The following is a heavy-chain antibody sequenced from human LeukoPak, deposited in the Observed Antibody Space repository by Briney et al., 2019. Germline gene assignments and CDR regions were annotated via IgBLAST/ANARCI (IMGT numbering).Heavy chain of an antibody. CDR3: ARQVYDYFDP. Sequence: GESLKISCKGSGYTFTSYWIGWVRQMPGKGLEWVGIIYPGDSDTRYSPSFQGQVTISADKSINTAYLQWYSLKASDTAMYYCARQVYDYFDPWGQGTLVTVSS. J-gene: IGHJ5*02. D-gene: IGHD5-12*01. CDR2: IYPGDSDT. V-gene: IGHV5-51*01. CDR1: GYTFTSYW.